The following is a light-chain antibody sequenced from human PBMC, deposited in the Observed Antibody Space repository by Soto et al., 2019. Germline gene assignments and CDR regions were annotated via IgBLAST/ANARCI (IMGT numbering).Light chain of an antibody. J-gene: IGKJ1*01. CDR2: KAS. V-gene: IGKV1-5*03. CDR3: QRYNSYSEA. CDR1: QTISSW. Sequence: DIQMTQSPSTLSGSVGDRVTITCRASQTISSWLAWYQQKPGKAPKLLIYKASTLKSGVPSRFSGSGSGTEFTLTISSRQPDDFATYCCQRYNSYSEAFGQGTKVELK.